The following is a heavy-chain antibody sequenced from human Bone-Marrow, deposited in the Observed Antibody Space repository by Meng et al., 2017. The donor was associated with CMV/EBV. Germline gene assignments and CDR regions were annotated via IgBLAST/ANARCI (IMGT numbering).Heavy chain of an antibody. CDR1: GYTFTGYY. D-gene: IGHD3-3*01. J-gene: IGHJ5*02. CDR3: AREWVRRRFLEWFKWFDP. V-gene: IGHV1-2*02. CDR2: INPNSGGT. Sequence: ASVKVSCKASGYTFTGYYMHWVRQAPGQGLEWMGWINPNSGGTNYAQKFQGRVTMTRDTSISTAYMELSRLRSDDTAVYYCAREWVRRRFLEWFKWFDPWGQGTLVTFYS.